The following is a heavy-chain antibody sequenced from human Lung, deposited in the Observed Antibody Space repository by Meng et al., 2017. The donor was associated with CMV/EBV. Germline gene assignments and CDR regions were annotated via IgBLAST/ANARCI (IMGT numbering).Heavy chain of an antibody. CDR3: ARGELLWDY. J-gene: IGHJ4*02. CDR2: MDYRGST. V-gene: IGHV4-30-4*01. CDR1: GDSISSGEIF. D-gene: IGHD2-2*01. Sequence: QVQLQESGPGLVKPSQNLSLTCTGSGDSISSGEIFWSWIRQPPGKGLEWIGYMDYRGSTFYNPSLKSRVTISVDTSKNQFSLKLSSVTAADTAVYFCARGELLWDYWGQGTLVTVSS.